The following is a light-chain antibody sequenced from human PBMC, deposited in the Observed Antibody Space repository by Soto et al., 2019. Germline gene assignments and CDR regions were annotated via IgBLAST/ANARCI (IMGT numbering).Light chain of an antibody. Sequence: EIVMTQSPATLSVSPGERATLSCRASQSVSSNLAWYQQKPGQTPRLRIYGASTRATGIPARFSDSGSGTEFTLTISSLQSEDLAVYYSQQYDTWPPRWTFGHGKKVEI. CDR1: QSVSSN. CDR2: GAS. CDR3: QQYDTWPPRWT. J-gene: IGKJ1*01. V-gene: IGKV3-15*01.